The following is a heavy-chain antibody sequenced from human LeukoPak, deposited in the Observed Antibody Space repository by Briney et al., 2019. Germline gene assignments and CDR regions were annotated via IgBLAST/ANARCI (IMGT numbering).Heavy chain of an antibody. CDR1: GGPISSYY. CDR3: ARGKVPAALFDY. Sequence: PSETLSLTCTVSGGPISSYYWSWIRQPPGKGLEWIGYIYYDGSTNYNPSLKSRVAISVDTSKNQFSLKLSSVTAADTAVYYCARGKVPAALFDYWGRGTLVTVSS. CDR2: IYYDGST. D-gene: IGHD2-2*01. J-gene: IGHJ4*02. V-gene: IGHV4-59*01.